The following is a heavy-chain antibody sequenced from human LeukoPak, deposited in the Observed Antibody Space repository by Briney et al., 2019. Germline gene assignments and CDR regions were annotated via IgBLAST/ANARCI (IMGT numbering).Heavy chain of an antibody. J-gene: IGHJ5*02. CDR2: IYYSGST. CDR3: VGQSVEGGWFDP. V-gene: IGHV4-59*01. CDR1: GGSISSYY. D-gene: IGHD3-10*01. Sequence: KSSETLSLTCTVSGGSISSYYWSWIRQPPGKGLEWIGYIYYSGSTNYNPSLKSRVTISVDTSKNQFSLKLSSVTAADTAVYYCVGQSVEGGWFDPWGQGTLVTVSS.